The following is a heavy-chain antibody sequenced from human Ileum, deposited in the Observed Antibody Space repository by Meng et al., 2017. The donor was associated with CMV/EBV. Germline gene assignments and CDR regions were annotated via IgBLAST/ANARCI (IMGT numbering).Heavy chain of an antibody. CDR1: GYNFTSNN. CDR2: INTNTGNP. D-gene: IGHD1-26*01. V-gene: IGHV7-4-1*02. CDR3: ARDGLSGRYFDY. J-gene: IGHJ4*02. Sequence: SCKASGYNFTSNNIIWVRQAPGQGPEWMGWINTNTGNPMYAQGFTGRFVFSLDTSVSTTYLQISSLKAEDTAVYYCARDGLSGRYFDYWGQGTLVTVSS.